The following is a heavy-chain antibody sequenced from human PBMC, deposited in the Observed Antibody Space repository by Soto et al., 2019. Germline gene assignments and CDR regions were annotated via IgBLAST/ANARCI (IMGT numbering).Heavy chain of an antibody. CDR3: ARGTRYDLNWFDP. D-gene: IGHD3-9*01. CDR1: GGSISSGGYY. Sequence: SETLSLTCTVSGGSISSGGYYWSWIRQHPGKGLEWIGYIYYSGSTYYNPSLKSRVTISVDTSKNQFSLKLSSVTAADTAVYYCARGTRYDLNWFDPWGQGTLVTVSS. J-gene: IGHJ5*02. CDR2: IYYSGST. V-gene: IGHV4-31*03.